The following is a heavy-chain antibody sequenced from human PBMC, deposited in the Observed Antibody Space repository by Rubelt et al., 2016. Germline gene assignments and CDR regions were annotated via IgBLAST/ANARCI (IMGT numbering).Heavy chain of an antibody. J-gene: IGHJ4*02. CDR1: GFTFSSFA. V-gene: IGHV3-21*01. D-gene: IGHD1-26*01. CDR3: ARDKDGVGPTIDY. CDR2: ISSDSIFT. Sequence: GGSLRLSCAASGFTFSSFAMSWVRQAPGKGLEWVSTISSDSIFTYYADSVKGRFTISRDNAKNTLYLHLDSLRVEDTAVYYCARDKDGVGPTIDYWGPGILVTVSS.